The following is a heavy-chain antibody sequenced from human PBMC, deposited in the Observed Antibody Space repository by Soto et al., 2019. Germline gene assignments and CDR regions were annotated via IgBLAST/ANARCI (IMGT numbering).Heavy chain of an antibody. V-gene: IGHV3-72*01. Sequence: EVQLVESGGGLVQPGGSLRLSCAASGFTFSDHYMHWVRQAPGKGLEWVGRTRNKANSYTTEYAASVKGRFTISRDDSKNSLYLQMNSLKTEDTAVYYCARDYGYFDYWGQGTLVTVSS. J-gene: IGHJ4*02. CDR3: ARDYGYFDY. CDR2: TRNKANSYTT. D-gene: IGHD4-17*01. CDR1: GFTFSDHY.